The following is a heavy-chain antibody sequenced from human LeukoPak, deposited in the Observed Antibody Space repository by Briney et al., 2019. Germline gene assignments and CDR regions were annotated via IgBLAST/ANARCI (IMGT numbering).Heavy chain of an antibody. J-gene: IGHJ4*02. Sequence: GGSLRLSCAASGFIFSSYAMSWVRQAPGKGLEWVANIKQDGSEKYYVDSVKGRFTISRDNAKNSLYLQMNSLRAEDTAVYYCARRIYDSSGVDYWGQGTLVTVSS. V-gene: IGHV3-7*04. CDR2: IKQDGSEK. CDR3: ARRIYDSSGVDY. D-gene: IGHD3-22*01. CDR1: GFIFSSYA.